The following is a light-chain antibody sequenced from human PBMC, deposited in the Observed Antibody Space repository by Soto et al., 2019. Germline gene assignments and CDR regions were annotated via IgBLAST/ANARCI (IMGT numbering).Light chain of an antibody. J-gene: IGKJ4*01. CDR3: QQYGSSAFT. CDR1: QIVSSSY. V-gene: IGKV3-20*01. Sequence: EMVLTQSPGTLSLSPGDRATLSCRASQIVSSSYLTWYQQNPGQAPRLLIYGASSRATGIPDRFSGSGSGTDFTLTISRLEPEDFAVYYCQQYGSSAFTFGGGTKVDIK. CDR2: GAS.